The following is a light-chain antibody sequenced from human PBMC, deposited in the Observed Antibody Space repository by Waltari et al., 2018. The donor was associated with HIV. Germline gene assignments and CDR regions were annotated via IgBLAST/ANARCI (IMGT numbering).Light chain of an antibody. CDR2: GVS. CDR1: SSDVGGYNY. Sequence: QSALTQPASVSGSPGQSITISCTGPSSDVGGYNYVSWYQQHPGKAPKLMIYGVSNRPSWVPTRFSGSKSGNKAALTISGLQAEDEADYYCRSYASSSTPYVFGTGTKLTVL. CDR3: RSYASSSTPYV. J-gene: IGLJ1*01. V-gene: IGLV2-14*01.